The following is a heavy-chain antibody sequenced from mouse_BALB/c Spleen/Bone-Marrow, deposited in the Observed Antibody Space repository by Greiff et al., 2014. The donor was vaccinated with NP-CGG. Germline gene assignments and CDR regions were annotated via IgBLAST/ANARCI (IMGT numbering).Heavy chain of an antibody. D-gene: IGHD1-1*02. Sequence: DVKLQESGGGLVKPGGSLKLSCAASGFTFSDFYMFWFRQTPEKRLEWVATISDGGTYTCYPDSVKGRFTISRDNAKNNLYLQMSSLKSEDTAMYYCARSGERYGAMDYWGQGTSVTVSS. CDR2: ISDGGTYT. J-gene: IGHJ4*01. CDR3: ARSGERYGAMDY. V-gene: IGHV5-4*02. CDR1: GFTFSDFY.